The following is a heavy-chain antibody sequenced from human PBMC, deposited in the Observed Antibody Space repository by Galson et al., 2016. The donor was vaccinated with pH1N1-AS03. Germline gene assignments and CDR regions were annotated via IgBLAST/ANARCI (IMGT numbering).Heavy chain of an antibody. J-gene: IGHJ4*02. CDR1: GLIVSSDY. V-gene: IGHV3-53*01. D-gene: IGHD1-7*01. CDR2: IYSGGTT. CDR3: SKGVWELRDWAR. Sequence: SLRLSCAVTGLIVSSDYMSWVRQAPGKGLEWVSYIYSGGTTSYADSVKGRFTISRDNSKNTVHHQMNSLSPEDTALSYCSKGVWELRDWARWGQGTLVTVSS.